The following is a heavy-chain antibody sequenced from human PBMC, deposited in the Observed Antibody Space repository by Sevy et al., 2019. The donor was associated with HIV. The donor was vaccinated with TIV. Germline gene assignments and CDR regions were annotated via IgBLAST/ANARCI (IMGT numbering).Heavy chain of an antibody. CDR3: AGGYGQWQLLPLGD. Sequence: GGSLRLSCAASGFTFSTFAMHWVRQAPGKGLEWVAVISYDGSSKYYADSVKGRFTISRDHSKNTLHLQMNGLGVEDTAVYYCAGGYGQWQLLPLGDWGQGTLVTVSS. D-gene: IGHD1-26*01. V-gene: IGHV3-30*04. CDR2: ISYDGSSK. CDR1: GFTFSTFA. J-gene: IGHJ4*02.